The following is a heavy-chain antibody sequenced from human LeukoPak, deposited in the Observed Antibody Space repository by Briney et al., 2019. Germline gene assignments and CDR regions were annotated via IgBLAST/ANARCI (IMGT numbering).Heavy chain of an antibody. CDR1: EFSFVKYD. D-gene: IGHD1-26*01. V-gene: IGHV3-64*01. CDR3: ARSGSYYLGYYHH. J-gene: IGHJ1*01. Sequence: GGSLRVSSAASEFSFVKYDMNSGRQAPGKGLEYVSAISSSGDNTYYGNSVRGRFTISRDNSKNTLFLQMGSLRVEDTAVYYCARSGSYYLGYYHHWGQGTLVTVSS. CDR2: ISSSGDNT.